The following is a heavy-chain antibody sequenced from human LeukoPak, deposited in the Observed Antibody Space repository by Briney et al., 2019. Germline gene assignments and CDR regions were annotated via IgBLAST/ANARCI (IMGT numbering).Heavy chain of an antibody. Sequence: ASVKVSCKASGYTFTGYYMHWVRQAPGQGLELMGRINPNSGGTNYAQKFQGRVTMTRDTSISTAYMELSRLRSDDTAVYYCARVDTISQFDYWGQGTLVTVSS. CDR2: INPNSGGT. V-gene: IGHV1-2*06. CDR1: GYTFTGYY. J-gene: IGHJ4*02. D-gene: IGHD3-3*01. CDR3: ARVDTISQFDY.